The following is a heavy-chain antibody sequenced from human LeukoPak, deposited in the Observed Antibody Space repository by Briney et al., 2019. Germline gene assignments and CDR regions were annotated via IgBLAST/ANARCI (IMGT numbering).Heavy chain of an antibody. V-gene: IGHV3-7*01. CDR3: ARDNYDSSGYYEERAFDI. D-gene: IGHD3-22*01. CDR2: IKQDGSEK. Sequence: GGSLRLSCAASGFTFSSYWMSWVSQAPGKGLEWVANIKQDGSEKYYVDSVKGRFTISRDNAKNSLYLQMNSLRAEDTAVYYCARDNYDSSGYYEERAFDIWGQGTMVTVSS. CDR1: GFTFSSYW. J-gene: IGHJ3*02.